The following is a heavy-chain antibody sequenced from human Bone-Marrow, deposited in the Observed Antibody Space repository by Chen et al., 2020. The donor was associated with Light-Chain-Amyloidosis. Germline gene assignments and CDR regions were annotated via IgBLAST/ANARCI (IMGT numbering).Heavy chain of an antibody. CDR3: ARDRRYTGSSQAFDY. V-gene: IGHV3-7*01. CDR2: IKLDGSEK. CDR1: GFTFSNFW. D-gene: IGHD1-26*01. J-gene: IGHJ4*02. Sequence: EVQLVESGGGLVQPGGSLRLSCAASGFTFSNFWMSWVRQAPGKGLEWVANIKLDGSEKYCVDSVKVRFTISRDNAKNSLYLQMSSLRAEDTAVYYCARDRRYTGSSQAFDYWGQGTPFTVSS.